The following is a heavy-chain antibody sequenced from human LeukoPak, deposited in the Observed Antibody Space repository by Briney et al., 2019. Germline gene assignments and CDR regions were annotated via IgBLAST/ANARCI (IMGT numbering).Heavy chain of an antibody. CDR1: GGSISSGDYY. CDR3: ARARLGKYSNFEIDY. CDR2: IYYSGST. D-gene: IGHD4-11*01. J-gene: IGHJ4*02. Sequence: SETQSLTCTVSGGSISSGDYYWSWIRQPPGKGLEWIGYIYYSGSTYYNPSLKSRVTISVDTSKNQFSLKLSSVTAADTAVYYCARARLGKYSNFEIDYWGQGTLVTVSS. V-gene: IGHV4-30-4*01.